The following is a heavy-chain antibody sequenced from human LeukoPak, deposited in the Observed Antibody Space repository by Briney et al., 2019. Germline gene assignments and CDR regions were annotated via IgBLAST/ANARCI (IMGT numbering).Heavy chain of an antibody. Sequence: GGSLRLSCTASGFTFGDYALSWFRQAPGKGLEWLSFIRSKDHGGTTEYAASVKGRFTISRDDSNSIAYLQMSSLIIEDTAVYFCTRDPHYYHGNPHDFWGQGTRVTVSS. J-gene: IGHJ4*02. CDR3: TRDPHYYHGNPHDF. CDR2: IRSKDHGGTT. D-gene: IGHD4-23*01. CDR1: GFTFGDYA. V-gene: IGHV3-49*03.